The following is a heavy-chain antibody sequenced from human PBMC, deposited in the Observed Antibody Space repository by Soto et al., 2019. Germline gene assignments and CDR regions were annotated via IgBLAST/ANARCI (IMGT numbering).Heavy chain of an antibody. CDR2: IWYDGSNK. CDR1: GFTFSSYG. Sequence: GGSLRLSCAASGFTFSSYGMHWVRQAPGKGLEWVAVIWYDGSNKYYADSVKGRFTISRDNSKNTLYLQMNSLRAEDTAVYYCATAGIAAAGTWFDPWGQGTLVTVSS. J-gene: IGHJ5*02. CDR3: ATAGIAAAGTWFDP. V-gene: IGHV3-33*01. D-gene: IGHD6-13*01.